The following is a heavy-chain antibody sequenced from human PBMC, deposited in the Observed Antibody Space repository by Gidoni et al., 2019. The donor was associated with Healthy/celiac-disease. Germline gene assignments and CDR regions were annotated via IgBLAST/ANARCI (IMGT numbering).Heavy chain of an antibody. J-gene: IGHJ4*02. CDR2: IWYDGSNK. CDR1: GFTFRSYG. D-gene: IGHD3-22*01. Sequence: QVQLVESGGGVVQPGRSLRLSCAASGFTFRSYGMHWVRQAPGKGLEWVAVIWYDGSNKYYADSVKGRFTISRDNSKNTLYLQMNSLRAEDTAVYYCARSLVGVMAYWGQGTLVTVSS. V-gene: IGHV3-33*01. CDR3: ARSLVGVMAY.